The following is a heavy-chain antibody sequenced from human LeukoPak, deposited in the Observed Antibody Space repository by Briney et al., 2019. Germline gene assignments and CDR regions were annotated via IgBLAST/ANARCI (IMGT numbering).Heavy chain of an antibody. J-gene: IGHJ4*02. CDR1: GFTFSSHA. Sequence: GGSLRLSCAASGFTFSSHAMSWVRQAPGKGLEWVSGISGSGGGTSYADSVKGRFTISGDNSKNTLYLQMNSLRAEDTAIYYCAKCGVNFNYFDSWGQGSLVTVSS. CDR3: AKCGVNFNYFDS. CDR2: ISGSGGGT. D-gene: IGHD4/OR15-4a*01. V-gene: IGHV3-23*01.